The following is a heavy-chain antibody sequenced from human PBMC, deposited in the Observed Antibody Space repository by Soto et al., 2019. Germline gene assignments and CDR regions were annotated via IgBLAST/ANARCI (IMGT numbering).Heavy chain of an antibody. CDR3: ARERPHGARLDP. CDR1: GGSISSGDYY. CDR2: IYHSGST. Sequence: SDTLSLTCTVSGGSISSGDYYWSWIRQPPGKGLEWIGYIYHSGSTYYNPSLKSRVTISIDTSKNQFSLKLSSVTAADTAVYYCARERPHGARLDPWGQGTVVTVSS. V-gene: IGHV4-30-4*02. J-gene: IGHJ5*02. D-gene: IGHD6-6*01.